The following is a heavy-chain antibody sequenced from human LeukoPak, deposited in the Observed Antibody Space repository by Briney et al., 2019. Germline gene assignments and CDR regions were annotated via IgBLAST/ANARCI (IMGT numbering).Heavy chain of an antibody. V-gene: IGHV3-7*01. CDR1: GFTFSSYW. J-gene: IGHJ4*02. CDR3: ARDGVDIVATIQIFDY. CDR2: IKQDGSGK. Sequence: GGSLRLSCAASGFTFSSYWMSWVRQAPGKGLEWVANIKQDGSGKYYVDSVKGRFTISRDNAKNSLYLQMNSLRAEDTAVYYCARDGVDIVATIQIFDYWGQGTLVTVSS. D-gene: IGHD5-12*01.